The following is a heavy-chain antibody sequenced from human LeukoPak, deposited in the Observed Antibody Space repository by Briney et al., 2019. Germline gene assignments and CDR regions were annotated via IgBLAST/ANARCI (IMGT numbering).Heavy chain of an antibody. CDR3: ARGLGDGSYYPYFDF. Sequence: SETLSLTCAVYGGTFSGYYWSWVRQSPGKGLEWIAEINHSGNSNYNPSLKSRVTILMDMSKNQFSLRLSSVTAADTAIYFCARGLGDGSYYPYFDFWGRGTQVTVSS. V-gene: IGHV4-34*01. CDR1: GGTFSGYY. J-gene: IGHJ4*02. D-gene: IGHD1-26*01. CDR2: INHSGNS.